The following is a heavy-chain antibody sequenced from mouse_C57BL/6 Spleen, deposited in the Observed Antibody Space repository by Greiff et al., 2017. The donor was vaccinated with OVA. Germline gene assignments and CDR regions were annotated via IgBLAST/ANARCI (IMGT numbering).Heavy chain of an antibody. J-gene: IGHJ4*01. D-gene: IGHD2-4*01. Sequence: QVQLQQSGAELVKPGASVKISCKASGYAFSSYWMNWVKQRPGKGLEWIGQMYPGDGDTNYNGKFKGKATLTADKSSSTAYMQLSSLTSEDSAVYFCARYDYDDGGNYAMDYWGQGTSVTVSS. V-gene: IGHV1-80*01. CDR1: GYAFSSYW. CDR3: ARYDYDDGGNYAMDY. CDR2: MYPGDGDT.